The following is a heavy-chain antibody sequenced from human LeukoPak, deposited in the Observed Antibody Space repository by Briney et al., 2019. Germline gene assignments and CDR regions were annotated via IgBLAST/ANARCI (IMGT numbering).Heavy chain of an antibody. CDR1: GYTFTGYY. D-gene: IGHD2-2*01. CDR2: INPNSGGT. CDR3: ARAPPASLGGYLDY. J-gene: IGHJ4*01. Sequence: VASVKVSCKASGYTFTGYYMHWVRQAPGQGLEWMGWINPNSGGTNYAQKFQGRVTMTRDTSISTAYMELSRLRSDDTAVCYCARAPPASLGGYLDYCGQKTLVTASS. V-gene: IGHV1-2*02.